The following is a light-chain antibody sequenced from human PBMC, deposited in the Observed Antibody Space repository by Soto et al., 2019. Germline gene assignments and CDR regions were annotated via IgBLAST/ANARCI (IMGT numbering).Light chain of an antibody. Sequence: EIVMTQSPGTLSVSPGERATLSCRACQGVTTNFAWYQQKPGQAPRLLIYADSNRATGIPARFSGSGSGRDFTLTISSLEPEDFSVYYCQQRYNWPITFGQGTRLEIK. CDR3: QQRYNWPIT. CDR2: ADS. J-gene: IGKJ5*01. V-gene: IGKV3-11*02. CDR1: QGVTTN.